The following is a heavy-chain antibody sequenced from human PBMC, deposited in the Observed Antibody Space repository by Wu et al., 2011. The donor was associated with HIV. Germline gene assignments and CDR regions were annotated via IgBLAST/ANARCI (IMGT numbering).Heavy chain of an antibody. CDR1: GYTFSNYY. J-gene: IGHJ5*02. Sequence: QVQLVQSGAEVKKPGASVKVSCKTSGYTFSNYYLHWVRQAPGQGLEWMGWISTYNGNTNYAQKLQGRGTMTTDTSTSTAYMELRSLRSDDTAVYYCARGGNYYESSGYFWENWFDPVGPGNPGHRLL. D-gene: IGHD3-22*01. CDR3: ARGGNYYESSGYFWENWFDP. V-gene: IGHV1-18*04. CDR2: ISTYNGNT.